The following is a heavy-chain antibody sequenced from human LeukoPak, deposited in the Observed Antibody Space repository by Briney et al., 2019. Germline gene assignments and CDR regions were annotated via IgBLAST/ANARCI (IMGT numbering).Heavy chain of an antibody. CDR3: ARGYCSSTSCYSYYYYYMDV. D-gene: IGHD2-2*02. Sequence: SVKVSCKASGGTFSSYTISWVRQAPGQGLEWMGRIIPILGIANYAQKFQGRVTITADKSTSTAYMELSSLRSEDTAVYYCARGYCSSTSCYSYYYYYMDVWGKGTTVTVSS. CDR2: IIPILGIA. CDR1: GGTFSSYT. V-gene: IGHV1-69*02. J-gene: IGHJ6*03.